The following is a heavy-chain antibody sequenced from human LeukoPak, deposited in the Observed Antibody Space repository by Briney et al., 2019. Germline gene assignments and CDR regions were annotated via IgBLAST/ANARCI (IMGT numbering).Heavy chain of an antibody. CDR3: ARAMITFGGVNFDY. J-gene: IGHJ4*02. Sequence: SETLSLTCAVYGGSFSGYYWSWIRQPPGKWLEWIGEINHSGSTNYNPSLKSRVTISVDTSKNQFSLKLSSVTAADTAVYYCARAMITFGGVNFDYWGQGTLVTVSS. D-gene: IGHD3-16*01. CDR1: GGSFSGYY. CDR2: INHSGST. V-gene: IGHV4-34*01.